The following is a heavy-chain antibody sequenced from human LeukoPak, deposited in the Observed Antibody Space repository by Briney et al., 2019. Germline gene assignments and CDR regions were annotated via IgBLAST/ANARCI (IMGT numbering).Heavy chain of an antibody. CDR2: ISAYNGNT. J-gene: IGHJ6*02. V-gene: IGHV1-18*01. CDR3: ARSSDDYGDYGYYYYGMDV. Sequence: ASVKVSCKASGYTFTSYGISWVRQAPGQGLEWMGWISAYNGNTNYAQKLQGRVTITTDTSTSTAYMELRSLRSDDTAVYYCARSSDDYGDYGYYYYGMDVWGQGTTVTVSS. D-gene: IGHD4-17*01. CDR1: GYTFTSYG.